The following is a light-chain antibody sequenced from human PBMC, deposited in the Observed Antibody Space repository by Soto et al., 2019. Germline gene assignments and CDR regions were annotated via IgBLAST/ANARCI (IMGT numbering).Light chain of an antibody. V-gene: IGKV3-11*01. CDR1: LTVRSF. J-gene: IGKJ4*01. CDR2: DAS. CDR3: QQRSNLALT. Sequence: EIVSIQSPATLSLSPGERDRLCCRARLTVRSFSAWYPQTPGHAHRLLIYDASNRATGIPARFSGSGSGTDFTLTISSLEPEDFAVYCCQQRSNLALTIGGRIKGDI.